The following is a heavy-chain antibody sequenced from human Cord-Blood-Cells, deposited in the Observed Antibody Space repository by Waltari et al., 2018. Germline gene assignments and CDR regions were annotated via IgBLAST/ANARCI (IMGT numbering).Heavy chain of an antibody. V-gene: IGHV4-39*01. D-gene: IGHD3-3*01. J-gene: IGHJ4*02. Sequence: QLQLQESGPGLVKPSETLSLTYTVSGGSISSSSYYWGWIRQPPGKGLEWIGSIYYSGSTYYNPSLKSRVTISVDTSKNQFSLKLSSVTAADTAVYYCARLRDFWSGYLDYWGQGTLVTVSS. CDR2: IYYSGST. CDR3: ARLRDFWSGYLDY. CDR1: GGSISSSSYY.